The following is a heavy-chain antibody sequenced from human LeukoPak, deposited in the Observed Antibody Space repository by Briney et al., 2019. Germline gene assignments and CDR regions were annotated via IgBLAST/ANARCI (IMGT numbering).Heavy chain of an antibody. J-gene: IGHJ4*02. CDR1: GYTFTSYD. Sequence: GASVKVSCKASGYTFTSYDINWVRQAPGQGLEWMGIINPSGGSTSYAQKFQGRVTMTRDTSTSTVYMELSSLRSEDTAVYYCARDPLRGVFDYWGQGTLVTVSS. D-gene: IGHD3-16*01. CDR2: INPSGGST. V-gene: IGHV1-46*01. CDR3: ARDPLRGVFDY.